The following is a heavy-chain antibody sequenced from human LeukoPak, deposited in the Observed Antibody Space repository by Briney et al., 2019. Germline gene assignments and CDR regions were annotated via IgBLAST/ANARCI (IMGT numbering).Heavy chain of an antibody. CDR2: IYTTGST. CDR1: GGSLNSYY. J-gene: IGHJ4*02. Sequence: SETLSLTCTVSGGSLNSYYWSWIRQPAGRGLEWIGRIYTTGSTNYNPSLKSRVTMSVDTSKNQFSLKLSSVTAADTAVYYCARDPLHFYDSVGSSFDFWGQGTLVTVSS. V-gene: IGHV4-4*07. CDR3: ARDPLHFYDSVGSSFDF. D-gene: IGHD3-22*01.